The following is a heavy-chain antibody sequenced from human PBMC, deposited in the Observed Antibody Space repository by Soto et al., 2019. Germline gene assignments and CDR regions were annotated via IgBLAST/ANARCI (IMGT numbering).Heavy chain of an antibody. CDR3: VSQRTTVPTQAYFDY. CDR2: VYYRGRS. Sequence: SETLSLTCTVSGGSVTNGSYYWGWIRQSPGKGLEWIGSVYYRGRSYSKSSVKSRVTISVDTSKNRFSLSLNSVTASDTAVYFCVSQRTTVPTQAYFDYWGPGALVTAPQ. V-gene: IGHV4-39*01. J-gene: IGHJ4*02. D-gene: IGHD4-17*01. CDR1: GGSVTNGSYY.